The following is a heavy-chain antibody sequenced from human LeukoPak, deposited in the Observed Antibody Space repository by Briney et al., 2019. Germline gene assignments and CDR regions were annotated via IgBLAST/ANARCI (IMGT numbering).Heavy chain of an antibody. CDR2: IYTSGST. Sequence: PSETLSLTCTVSGGSISSGSYYWSWIRQPAGKGLEWIGRIYTSGSTNYNPSLKSRVTISVDTSKNQFSLKLSSVTAADTAVYYCARDYPLLCFDYWGQGTLVTVSS. CDR3: ARDYPLLCFDY. D-gene: IGHD2-2*01. CDR1: GGSISSGSYY. J-gene: IGHJ4*02. V-gene: IGHV4-61*02.